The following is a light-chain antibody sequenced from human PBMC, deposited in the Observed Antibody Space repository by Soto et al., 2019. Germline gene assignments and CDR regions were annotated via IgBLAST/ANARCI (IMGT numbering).Light chain of an antibody. Sequence: QSVLPQAPSASGAPGQSIIISCSGSSPNIGSNFVYWYQQFPGTAPKLLILRNNQRPSGVPDRFSGSKSGTSASLAISGLRSEYEADYHCAAWDDSLKSVVFGGGTKLTVL. V-gene: IGLV1-47*01. CDR3: AAWDDSLKSVV. CDR2: RNN. J-gene: IGLJ2*01. CDR1: SPNIGSNF.